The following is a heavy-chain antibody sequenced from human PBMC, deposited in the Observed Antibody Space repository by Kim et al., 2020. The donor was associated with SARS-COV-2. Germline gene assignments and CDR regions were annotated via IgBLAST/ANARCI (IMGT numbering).Heavy chain of an antibody. D-gene: IGHD3-10*01. CDR3: AIGRGS. Sequence: GCVATTVYAGSVKGRFTISRDNSKNTLFLQMSGLRTEDTAVYYCAIGRGSWGQGTLVTVSS. J-gene: IGHJ4*02. V-gene: IGHV3-23*01. CDR2: GCVATT.